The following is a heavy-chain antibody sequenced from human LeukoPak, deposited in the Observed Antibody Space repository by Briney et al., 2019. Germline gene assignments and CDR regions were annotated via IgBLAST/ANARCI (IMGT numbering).Heavy chain of an antibody. CDR3: AKGGAPYCSGATCYSAADY. V-gene: IGHV3-21*01. CDR2: ISSSSSYV. Sequence: PGGSLRLSCAASGFTFSSYSMNWVRQAPGKGLEWVSSISSSSSYVYYADSVKGRFTISRDNTKNSLYLQMNSLRAEDTAVYYCAKGGAPYCSGATCYSAADYWGQGTLVTVSS. CDR1: GFTFSSYS. D-gene: IGHD2-15*01. J-gene: IGHJ4*02.